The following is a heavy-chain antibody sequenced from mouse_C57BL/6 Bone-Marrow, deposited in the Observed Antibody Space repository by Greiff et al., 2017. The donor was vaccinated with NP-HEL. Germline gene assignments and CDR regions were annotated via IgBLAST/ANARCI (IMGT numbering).Heavy chain of an antibody. CDR2: ISSGGSYT. J-gene: IGHJ3*01. Sequence: EVKVVESGGDLVKPGGSLKLSCAASGFTFSSYGLSWVRQTPDKRLEWVATISSGGSYTYYTARVKGRFTISRDNAKNTLYLQMSSLKSEDTAMYYCARHYYGSRQAWFAYWGQGTLVTVSA. D-gene: IGHD1-1*01. CDR3: ARHYYGSRQAWFAY. V-gene: IGHV5-6*01. CDR1: GFTFSSYG.